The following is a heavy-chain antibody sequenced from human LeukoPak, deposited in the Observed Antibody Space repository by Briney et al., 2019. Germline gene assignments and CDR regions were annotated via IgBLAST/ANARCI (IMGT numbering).Heavy chain of an antibody. J-gene: IGHJ6*02. Sequence: GGSLRLSCAASGFIFSNYVFHWVRQAPGKGLEWVTLISFDGSKRHYVASVEGRFTISRDNSNNTVSLQMNSLRAEDTAVYYCARVVVGATDYNYYYGLDVWGQGTTVTVSS. CDR3: ARVVVGATDYNYYYGLDV. V-gene: IGHV3-30-3*01. D-gene: IGHD1-26*01. CDR1: GFIFSNYV. CDR2: ISFDGSKR.